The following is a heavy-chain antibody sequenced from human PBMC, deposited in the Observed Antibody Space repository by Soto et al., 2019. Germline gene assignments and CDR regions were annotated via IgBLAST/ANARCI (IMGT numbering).Heavy chain of an antibody. J-gene: IGHJ4*02. CDR2: IYWDDDK. D-gene: IGHD6-13*01. CDR1: GFSLSTSGVG. CDR3: AHRRNIAAAGTWDY. V-gene: IGHV2-5*02. Sequence: SGPTLVNPTQTLTLTCTFSGFSLSTSGVGVGWIRQPPGKALEWLALIYWDDDKRYSPSLKSMLTITKDTSKNQVVLTMTNMDPVDTATYYCAHRRNIAAAGTWDYWGQGTLVTVSS.